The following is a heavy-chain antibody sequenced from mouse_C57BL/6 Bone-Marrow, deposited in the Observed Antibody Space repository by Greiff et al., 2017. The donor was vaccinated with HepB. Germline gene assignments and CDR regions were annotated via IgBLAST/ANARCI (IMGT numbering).Heavy chain of an antibody. CDR2: IHPSDSDT. CDR3: AIGSMITTNYYAMDY. CDR1: GYTFTSYW. D-gene: IGHD2-4*01. Sequence: QVQLKQSGAELVKPGDSVKVSCKASGYTFTSYWMHWVKQRPGQGLEWIGRIHPSDSDTNYNQKFKGKATLTVDKSSSTAYMQLSSLTSEDSAVYYCAIGSMITTNYYAMDYWGQGTSVTVSS. J-gene: IGHJ4*01. V-gene: IGHV1-74*01.